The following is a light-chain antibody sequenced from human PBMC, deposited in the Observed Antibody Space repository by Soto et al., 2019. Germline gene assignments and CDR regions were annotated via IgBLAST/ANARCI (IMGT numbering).Light chain of an antibody. J-gene: IGKJ1*01. CDR1: QSVGSN. CDR3: QQYDNWWT. CDR2: GAS. Sequence: EIVMTQSPATLSVSPGERATLSCRASQSVGSNLAWFQHKPGQAPRLLIYGASTRATGIPARFSGSGSGTEFTLTITSLHSEDFAVYYCQQYDNWWTFGQGTKVEIK. V-gene: IGKV3-15*01.